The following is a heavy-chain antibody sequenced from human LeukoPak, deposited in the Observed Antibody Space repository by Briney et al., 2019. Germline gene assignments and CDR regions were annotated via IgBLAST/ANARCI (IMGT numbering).Heavy chain of an antibody. D-gene: IGHD2/OR15-2a*01. CDR3: ARDVSNLDY. V-gene: IGHV3-7*01. CDR1: GFTFSSYW. CDR2: TNQDGGEK. Sequence: GGSLRLSCAAPGFTFSSYWMSWVRQAPGKGLEWVANTNQDGGEKYYVDSVQGRFTISRDNAKNSLYLQMNSLRADDTAVYYCARDVSNLDYWGQGTLVTVSS. J-gene: IGHJ4*02.